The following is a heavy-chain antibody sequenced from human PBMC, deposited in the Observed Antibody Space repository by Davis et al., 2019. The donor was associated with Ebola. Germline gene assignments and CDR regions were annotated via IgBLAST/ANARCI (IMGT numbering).Heavy chain of an antibody. Sequence: AASVKVSCKASGYTFTGYYMHWVRQAPGQGLEWMGWISAYNGNTNYAQILQGRVTMTTDTSTGTAYMELRSLRSDDTAVYYCARGGTDYSGSGNDYNSIDYFEYWGQGTLVTASS. CDR3: ARGGTDYSGSGNDYNSIDYFEY. CDR1: GYTFTGYY. CDR2: ISAYNGNT. D-gene: IGHD3-10*01. V-gene: IGHV1-18*04. J-gene: IGHJ4*02.